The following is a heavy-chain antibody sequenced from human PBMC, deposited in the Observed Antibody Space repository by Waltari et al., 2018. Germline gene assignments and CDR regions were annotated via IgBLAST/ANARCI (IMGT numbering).Heavy chain of an antibody. J-gene: IGHJ4*02. CDR1: GFTFSSYA. CDR2: ISYDGSNK. V-gene: IGHV3-30*07. CDR3: AKAMVRGVITLDY. D-gene: IGHD3-10*01. Sequence: QVQLVESGGGVVQPGRSLRLSCAASGFTFSSYAMHWVRQAPGKGLEWVAVISYDGSNKYYADSVKGRFTISRDNSKNTLYLQMNSLRAEDTAVYYCAKAMVRGVITLDYWGQGTLVTVSS.